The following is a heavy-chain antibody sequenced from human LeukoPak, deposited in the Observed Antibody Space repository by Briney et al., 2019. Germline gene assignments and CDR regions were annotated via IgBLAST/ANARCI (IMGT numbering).Heavy chain of an antibody. CDR2: ISAYNGNT. J-gene: IGHJ6*03. V-gene: IGHV1-18*01. CDR1: GYTFTSYG. D-gene: IGHD5-18*01. Sequence: AASVKVSCKASGYTFTSYGISWVRQAPGQGLEGMGWISAYNGNTNYAQKLQGRVTMTTDTSTSTAYMELRSLRSDDTAVYYCGRGDTAMVLRGYYYYYYMDVWGKGTTVTVSS. CDR3: GRGDTAMVLRGYYYYYYMDV.